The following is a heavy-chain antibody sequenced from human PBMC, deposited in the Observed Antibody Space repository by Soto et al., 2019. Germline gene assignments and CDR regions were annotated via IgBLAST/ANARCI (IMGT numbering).Heavy chain of an antibody. Sequence: XSVKVSCKASGYTFTCYYMHWVRQAPGQGLEWMGWINPNSGGTNYAQKFQGRVTMTRDTSISTAYMELSRLRSDDTAVYYCARAGSSTRAPFDYWGQGTLVTVSS. D-gene: IGHD6-6*01. CDR3: ARAGSSTRAPFDY. CDR2: INPNSGGT. V-gene: IGHV1-2*02. J-gene: IGHJ4*02. CDR1: GYTFTCYY.